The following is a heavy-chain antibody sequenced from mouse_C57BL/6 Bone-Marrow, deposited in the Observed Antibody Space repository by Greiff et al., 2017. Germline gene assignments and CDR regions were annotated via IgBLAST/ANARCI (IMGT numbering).Heavy chain of an antibody. CDR1: GYSFTGYF. D-gene: IGHD2-5*01. CDR2: INPYNGDT. V-gene: IGHV1-20*01. CDR3: ARGYSNYLYAMDY. J-gene: IGHJ4*01. Sequence: VQLQQSGPELVKPGDSVKISCKASGYSFTGYFMNWVMQSHGKSLEWIGRINPYNGDTFYNQKFKGKATLTVDKSSSTAHMELRSLTSEDSAVYYCARGYSNYLYAMDYWGQGTSVTVSS.